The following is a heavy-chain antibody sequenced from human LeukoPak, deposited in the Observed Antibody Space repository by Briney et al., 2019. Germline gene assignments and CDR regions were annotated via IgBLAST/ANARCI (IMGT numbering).Heavy chain of an antibody. CDR3: AREVVVTAKFDY. D-gene: IGHD2-21*02. CDR2: IYTSGST. Sequence: PSETLSLTCTVSGGSISSSSYYWGWIRQPPGKGLEWIGSIYTSGSTNYNPSLKSRVTISVDTSKNQFSLKLSSVTAADTAVYYCAREVVVTAKFDYWGQGTLVTVSS. CDR1: GGSISSSSYY. J-gene: IGHJ4*02. V-gene: IGHV4-39*07.